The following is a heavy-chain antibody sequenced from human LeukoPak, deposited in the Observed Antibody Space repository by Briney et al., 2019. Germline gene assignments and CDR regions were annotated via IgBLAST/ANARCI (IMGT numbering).Heavy chain of an antibody. D-gene: IGHD3-10*01. V-gene: IGHV1-3*03. CDR1: GYTFTSYA. CDR3: ARVMVRGDMDAFDI. J-gene: IGHJ3*02. CDR2: INAGNGNT. Sequence: ASVKVSCKASGYTFTSYAMHWVRQAPGQRLEWMGWINAGNGNTKYSQEFQGRVTITRDTSASTAYMELSSLRSEDMAVYYCARVMVRGDMDAFDIWGQGTMVTVSS.